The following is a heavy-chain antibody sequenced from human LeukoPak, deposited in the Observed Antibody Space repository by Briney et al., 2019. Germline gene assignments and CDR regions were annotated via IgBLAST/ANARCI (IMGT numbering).Heavy chain of an antibody. CDR2: IIPIFGTA. V-gene: IGHV1-69*13. Sequence: AASVKVSCKASGGTFNNYAINWVRQAPGQGLEWMGGIIPIFGTANYAQKFQGRVTITADESTSTAYMELSSLRSEDTAVYYCATPRRYYYDSSGRNPFDYWGQGTLVTVSS. J-gene: IGHJ4*02. CDR3: ATPRRYYYDSSGRNPFDY. CDR1: GGTFNNYA. D-gene: IGHD3-22*01.